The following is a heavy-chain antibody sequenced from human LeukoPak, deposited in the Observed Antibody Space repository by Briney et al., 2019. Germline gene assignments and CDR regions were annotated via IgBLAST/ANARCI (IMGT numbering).Heavy chain of an antibody. CDR1: GGTFSSYA. J-gene: IGHJ4*02. Sequence: SVRVSCKASGGTFSSYAISWVRQAPGQGLEWMGRIIPIFGTANYAQKFQGRVTITTDESTSTAYMEPSSLRSEDTAVYYCARSSPYGDYLFDYWGQGTLVTVSS. D-gene: IGHD4-17*01. CDR3: ARSSPYGDYLFDY. CDR2: IIPIFGTA. V-gene: IGHV1-69*05.